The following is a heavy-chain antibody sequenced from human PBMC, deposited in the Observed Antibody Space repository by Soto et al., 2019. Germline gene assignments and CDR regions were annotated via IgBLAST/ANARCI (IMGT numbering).Heavy chain of an antibody. D-gene: IGHD2-15*01. CDR3: ARVQIVVVVGGTPADY. CDR1: GYIFSTHG. V-gene: IGHV1-18*01. Sequence: QVQLEQSGAEVKKSGASVKVSCKASGYIFSTHGINWVRQAPGQGLEWLGWINPYNGKSNYAQKFQGRVTMTTETSRKTAYMELRSLRSDDTAVYYSARVQIVVVVGGTPADYWGQGTLVTVSS. J-gene: IGHJ4*02. CDR2: INPYNGKS.